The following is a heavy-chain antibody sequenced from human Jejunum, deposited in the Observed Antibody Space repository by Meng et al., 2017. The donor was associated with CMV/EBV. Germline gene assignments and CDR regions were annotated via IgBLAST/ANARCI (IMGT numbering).Heavy chain of an antibody. V-gene: IGHV3-30*04. J-gene: IGHJ6*02. Sequence: FTFNTYAIRWVPQAPGKWLEWIAIISSDRSEKYYADSVKGRFTISRDNSKNIIYVQMISLRPEDTAVYYCARDLGSGQRYYGLDVWGQGTTVTVSS. CDR2: ISSDRSEK. D-gene: IGHD6-25*01. CDR3: ARDLGSGQRYYGLDV. CDR1: FTFNTYA.